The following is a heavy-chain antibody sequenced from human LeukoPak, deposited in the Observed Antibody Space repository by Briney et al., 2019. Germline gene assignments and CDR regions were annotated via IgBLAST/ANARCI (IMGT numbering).Heavy chain of an antibody. CDR3: ARDRGWLRFEFDY. J-gene: IGHJ4*02. CDR1: GFTFSSYS. Sequence: GGSLRLSCAASGFTFSSYSMSWVRQAPGKGLEWVSYISSSSSTIYYADSVKGRFTISRDDAKNSLYLQVNSLRDEDAAVYHCARDRGWLRFEFDYWGQGTLATVSS. D-gene: IGHD5-12*01. V-gene: IGHV3-48*02. CDR2: ISSSSSTI.